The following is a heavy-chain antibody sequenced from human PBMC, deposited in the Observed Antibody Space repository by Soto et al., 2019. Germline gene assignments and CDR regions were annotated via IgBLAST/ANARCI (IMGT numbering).Heavy chain of an antibody. Sequence: QVQLVQSGAEVKKPGASVKVSCKASGYTFTSYGISWVRQAPGQGLEWMGWISAYNGNTNYAQKLQGRVTMTTDTTTSTAYMELRSLRADDTAVYSSARYRYCSGGSCYHFDNWGQGTLVTVSS. V-gene: IGHV1-18*01. D-gene: IGHD2-15*01. CDR3: ARYRYCSGGSCYHFDN. CDR1: GYTFTSYG. J-gene: IGHJ4*02. CDR2: ISAYNGNT.